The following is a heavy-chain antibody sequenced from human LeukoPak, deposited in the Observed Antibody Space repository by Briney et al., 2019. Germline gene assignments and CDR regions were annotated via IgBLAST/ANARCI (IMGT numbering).Heavy chain of an antibody. J-gene: IGHJ5*02. CDR1: GGSISSGGYY. CDR2: IYHSGST. CDR3: ARDKGAYSSSSEGLFDP. V-gene: IGHV4-30-2*01. Sequence: PSQTLSLTCTVSGGSISSGGYYWSWIRQPPGKGLEWIGYIYHSGSTYYNPSLKSRVTISVDRSKNQFSLKLSSVTAADTAVYYCARDKGAYSSSSEGLFDPWGQGTLVTVSS. D-gene: IGHD6-6*01.